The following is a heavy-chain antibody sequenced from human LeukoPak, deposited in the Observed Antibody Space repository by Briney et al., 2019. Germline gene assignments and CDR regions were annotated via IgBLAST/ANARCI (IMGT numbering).Heavy chain of an antibody. CDR2: ISGSGGST. Sequence: GGSLRLSCAASGFTFSDFYMSWVRQAPGKGLEWVSAISGSGGSTYYADSVRGRFTISRDNSKNTLYLQMNSLRAEDTAVYYCAKPYGYRNTWGQGTLVTVSS. CDR1: GFTFSDFY. V-gene: IGHV3-23*01. D-gene: IGHD5-24*01. J-gene: IGHJ5*02. CDR3: AKPYGYRNT.